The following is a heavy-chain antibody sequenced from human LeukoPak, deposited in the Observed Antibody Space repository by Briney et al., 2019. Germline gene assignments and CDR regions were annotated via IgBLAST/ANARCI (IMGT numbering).Heavy chain of an antibody. CDR1: GYTFTNYA. J-gene: IGHJ4*02. Sequence: ASVKVSCKASGYTFTNYAVNWVRQAPGQGLEWMGWINPNNGDTNFAQKFQGRVTMTRDTSISTVYMELSRLRSDDTAVYYCAKEGSSGWVPNYWGQGTLVTVSS. V-gene: IGHV1-2*02. CDR3: AKEGSSGWVPNY. CDR2: INPNNGDT. D-gene: IGHD6-19*01.